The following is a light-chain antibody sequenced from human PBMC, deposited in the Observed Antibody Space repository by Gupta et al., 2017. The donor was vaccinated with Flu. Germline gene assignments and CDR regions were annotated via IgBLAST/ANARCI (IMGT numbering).Light chain of an antibody. CDR3: MQGLQSPVT. CDR1: DSLVDSNGYTY. J-gene: IGKJ1*01. CDR2: LGC. V-gene: IGKV2-28*01. Sequence: VTLGQPACTSRCSSDSLVDSNGYTYLDWYKQRPAHAPQLLIYLGCDRDSGVTDRFSGSGSGTDFTLKISRVEAEDVGVYYCMQGLQSPVTFGQGTKVEIK.